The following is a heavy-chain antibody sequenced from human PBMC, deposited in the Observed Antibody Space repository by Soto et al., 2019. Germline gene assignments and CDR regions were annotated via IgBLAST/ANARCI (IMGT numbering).Heavy chain of an antibody. CDR2: ISSSSSVI. D-gene: IGHD7-27*01. CDR3: ARDLSWGSNWYYYMDV. J-gene: IGHJ6*03. V-gene: IGHV3-48*01. Sequence: MNWVREAPGEGLEWVSYISSSSSVIDYADSVKGRFTVSRDNARNSLYLQMNSLRAEDTAVYYCARDLSWGSNWYYYMDVWGKGTTVTVSS.